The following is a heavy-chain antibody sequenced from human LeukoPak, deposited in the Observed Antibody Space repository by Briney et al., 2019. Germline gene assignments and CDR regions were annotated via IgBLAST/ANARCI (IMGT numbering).Heavy chain of an antibody. J-gene: IGHJ3*02. Sequence: PGGSLRLSCAASGFTLSSYSMNWVRQAPGEGLEWVSYISSSSSTIYYADSVKGRFTISRDNAKNSLYLQMNSLRAEDTAVYYCARTIQDGDYVNAFDIWGQGTMVTVSS. CDR2: ISSSSSTI. V-gene: IGHV3-48*01. CDR1: GFTLSSYS. CDR3: ARTIQDGDYVNAFDI. D-gene: IGHD4-17*01.